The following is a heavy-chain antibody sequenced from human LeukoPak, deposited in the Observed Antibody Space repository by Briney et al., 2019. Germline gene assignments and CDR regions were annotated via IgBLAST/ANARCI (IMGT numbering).Heavy chain of an antibody. CDR2: ISSSGGTI. D-gene: IGHD6-19*01. Sequence: GGSLRLSCAASGFTFSIYAMSWVRLAPGKGLEWVSAISSSGGTIYYADSVQGRFTISRDNSKNTLYLQMSSLRAEDTAVYYCATCLSSGWYYFDYWGQGTLVTVSS. V-gene: IGHV3-23*01. CDR1: GFTFSIYA. J-gene: IGHJ4*02. CDR3: ATCLSSGWYYFDY.